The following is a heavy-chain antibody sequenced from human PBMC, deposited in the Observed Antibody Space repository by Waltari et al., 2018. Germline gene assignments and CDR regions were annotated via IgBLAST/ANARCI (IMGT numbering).Heavy chain of an antibody. V-gene: IGHV3-7*01. D-gene: IGHD4-17*01. Sequence: EVQMVESGGGLVQPGGSVRLSCAASGFLLSSYWMTWVRQAPGKGLEWVANIKQDGSENYYVDSVKGRFTISRDDAKNSLYLQMNSLRNEDTAVYFCARVFVYGANSGKRPMDVWGKGTTVTVSS. CDR3: ARVFVYGANSGKRPMDV. CDR1: GFLLSSYW. J-gene: IGHJ6*03. CDR2: IKQDGSEN.